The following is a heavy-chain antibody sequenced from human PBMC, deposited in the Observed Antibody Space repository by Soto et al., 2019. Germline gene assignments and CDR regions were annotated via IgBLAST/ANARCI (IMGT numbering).Heavy chain of an antibody. V-gene: IGHV4-4*07. Sequence: SVTLSLTCSVSGGPISGYYWTWIRQPAGKGLEWSGRIYSSGNTKYNPSLQSRVTMSLDTSNNQFSLRLTSVTAADTAVYYCARGQRFSDWFDPWGQGTLVAVSS. CDR2: IYSSGNT. CDR3: ARGQRFSDWFDP. J-gene: IGHJ5*02. D-gene: IGHD3-3*01. CDR1: GGPISGYY.